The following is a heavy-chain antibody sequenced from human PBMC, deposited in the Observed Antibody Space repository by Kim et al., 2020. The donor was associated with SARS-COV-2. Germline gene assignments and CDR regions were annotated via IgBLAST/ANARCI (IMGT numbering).Heavy chain of an antibody. CDR1: GYTFTDYY. CDR2: IDPNSGGT. J-gene: IGHJ4*02. Sequence: ASVKVSCKTSGYTFTDYYMHWVRQAPGQGLEWMGWIDPNSGGTRFSQKFQGRVTVTRDTSISTAYMELSGLRSDDTAVYYCSKSRDFDYWGEGTLATDSS. V-gene: IGHV1-2*02. CDR3: SKSRDFDY.